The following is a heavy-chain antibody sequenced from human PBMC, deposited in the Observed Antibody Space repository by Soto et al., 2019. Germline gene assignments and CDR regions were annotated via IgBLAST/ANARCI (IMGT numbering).Heavy chain of an antibody. D-gene: IGHD3-16*01. V-gene: IGHV4-39*01. CDR1: GGSISSSSYY. J-gene: IGHJ6*02. CDR3: RTQVTTFGGDIDIAKGYYYSGMDV. CDR2: IYYSGST. Sequence: SETLSLTCTVSGGSISSSSYYWGWIRQPPGKGLEWIGSIYYSGSTYYNPSLKSRATISVDTSKNQFSLKLSSVTAADTAVYYCRTQVTTFGGDIDIAKGYYYSGMDVWGQGTTVTVSS.